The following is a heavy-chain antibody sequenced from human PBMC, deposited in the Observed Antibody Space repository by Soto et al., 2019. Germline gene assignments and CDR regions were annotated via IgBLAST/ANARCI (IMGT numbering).Heavy chain of an antibody. V-gene: IGHV1-8*01. CDR1: GYAFTTYD. Sequence: QVQLVQSGAEVKKPGASVKVSCKASGYAFTTYDINWVRQATGQGPEWMGWMNPNSGHTVYAQKFQGRVTVTRDTSINPAYMELSSLRSEDTAVYYCARGSMGFGGYGMDVWGQGTTVTVSS. D-gene: IGHD3-10*01. CDR3: ARGSMGFGGYGMDV. CDR2: MNPNSGHT. J-gene: IGHJ6*02.